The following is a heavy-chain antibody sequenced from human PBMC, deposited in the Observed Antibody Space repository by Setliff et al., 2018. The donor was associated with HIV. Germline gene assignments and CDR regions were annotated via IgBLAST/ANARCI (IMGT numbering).Heavy chain of an antibody. D-gene: IGHD6-13*01. CDR2: IYYSGST. V-gene: IGHV4-31*03. Sequence: PSETLSLTCTVSGASISSGGYYWSWIRQHPGKGLEWIGYIYYSGSTYYNPALKSRVSMSVDTSENQFSLKLSSVTAADTAVYYCARKGSSSRSQEYYYDFWGQGTLVTVSS. CDR3: ARKGSSSRSQEYYYDF. J-gene: IGHJ4*02. CDR1: GASISSGGYY.